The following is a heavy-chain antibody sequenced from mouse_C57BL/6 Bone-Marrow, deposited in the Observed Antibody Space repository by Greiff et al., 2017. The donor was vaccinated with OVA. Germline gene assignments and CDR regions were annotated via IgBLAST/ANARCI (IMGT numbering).Heavy chain of an antibody. CDR1: GFSLTSYG. D-gene: IGHD1-1*01. CDR2: IWSGGST. Sequence: QVQLKESGPGLVQPSQSLSITCTVSGFSLTSYGVHWVRQPPGKGLEWLGVIWSGGSTDYNAAFISRLSISKDNSKSQVFFKMNSLQADDTAIYYCAKKNYCGSGWYFDVWGTGTTVTVSS. V-gene: IGHV2-4*01. CDR3: AKKNYCGSGWYFDV. J-gene: IGHJ1*03.